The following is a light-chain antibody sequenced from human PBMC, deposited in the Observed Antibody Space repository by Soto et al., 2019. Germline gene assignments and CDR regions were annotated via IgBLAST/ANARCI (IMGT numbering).Light chain of an antibody. CDR1: SSDVGSYNL. CDR3: CSYAGSSTFSFYV. V-gene: IGLV2-23*02. Sequence: QSALTQPASVSGSPGQSITISCTGTSSDVGSYNLVSWYQQHPGKAPKLMIYEVSKRPSRVSNRFSGSKSGNTASLTISGLQAEDEADYYCCSYAGSSTFSFYVFGTGTKVTVL. J-gene: IGLJ1*01. CDR2: EVS.